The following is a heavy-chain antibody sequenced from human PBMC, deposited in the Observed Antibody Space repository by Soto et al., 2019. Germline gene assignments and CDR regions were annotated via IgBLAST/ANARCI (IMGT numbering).Heavy chain of an antibody. CDR2: IKQDGSEK. V-gene: IGHV3-7*03. CDR1: GFTFSSYW. D-gene: IGHD6-13*01. J-gene: IGHJ4*02. CDR3: AKERGQYSSNWPVDY. Sequence: GGSLRLSCAASGFTFSSYWMSWVRQAPGKGLEWVANIKQDGSEKYYVDSVKGRFTISRDNAKNSLYLQMNSLRAEDTAVYYCAKERGQYSSNWPVDYWGQGTLVTVSS.